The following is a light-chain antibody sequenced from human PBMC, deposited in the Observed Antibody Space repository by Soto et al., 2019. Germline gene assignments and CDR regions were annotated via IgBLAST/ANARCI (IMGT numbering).Light chain of an antibody. CDR1: KSISSY. Sequence: DIQMTQSPSSLSASVGDRVTITGRASKSISSYLNWYQQKPGKAPKLLIYAALSYQSGVPPTVSGSGSGTDFTLTISSLQTEDFATYYCQQSYSTPLTFGGGTKVEIK. J-gene: IGKJ4*01. CDR2: AAL. V-gene: IGKV1-39*01. CDR3: QQSYSTPLT.